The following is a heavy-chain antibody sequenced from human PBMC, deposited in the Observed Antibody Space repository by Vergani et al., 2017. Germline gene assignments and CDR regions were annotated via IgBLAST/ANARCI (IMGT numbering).Heavy chain of an antibody. CDR2: IYYSGST. D-gene: IGHD6-6*01. Sequence: QLQLQESDPGLVKPSETLSLTCTVSGGSIRSTFYYWGWIRQPPGKGLEWIGTIYYSGSTYYNPSLKSRVTISVDTSKNQFSLKLNSVTAADTAVYYCARGRRYSSSSPIYYYYMDVWGK. V-gene: IGHV4-39*02. CDR3: ARGRRYSSSSPIYYYYMDV. J-gene: IGHJ6*03. CDR1: GGSIRSTFYY.